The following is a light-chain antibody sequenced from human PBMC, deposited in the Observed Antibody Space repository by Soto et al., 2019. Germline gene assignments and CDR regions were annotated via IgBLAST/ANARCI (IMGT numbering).Light chain of an antibody. CDR2: DAS. V-gene: IGKV3-20*01. Sequence: EFVLTQSPGTLSLSPGERVTLSFRARQTVRNNYLAWYQQKPGQAPRLLIYDASSRATGIPDRFSGGGSGTEFTLTISSLQSEDFAVYFCQQYDNWPYTFGQGTKVDI. J-gene: IGKJ2*01. CDR3: QQYDNWPYT. CDR1: QTVRNNY.